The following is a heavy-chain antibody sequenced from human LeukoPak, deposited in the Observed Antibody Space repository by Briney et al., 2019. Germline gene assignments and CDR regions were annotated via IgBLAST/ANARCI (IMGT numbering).Heavy chain of an antibody. CDR3: ARGRGYGDYVRPDY. D-gene: IGHD4-17*01. CDR2: ISGSGGGT. Sequence: GGSLRLSCAASGFTFSSYAMSWVRQAPGKGLEWVSAISGSGGGTYYADSVKGRFTISRDNSKNTLYLQMNSLRAEDTAVYYCARGRGYGDYVRPDYWGQGTLVTVSS. V-gene: IGHV3-23*01. J-gene: IGHJ4*02. CDR1: GFTFSSYA.